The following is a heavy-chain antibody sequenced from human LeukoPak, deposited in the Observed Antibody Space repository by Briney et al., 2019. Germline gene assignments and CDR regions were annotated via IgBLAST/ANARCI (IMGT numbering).Heavy chain of an antibody. CDR1: GFTFSSYG. CDR2: ISYVRIIY. D-gene: IGHD6-19*01. V-gene: IGHV3-30*19. CDR3: ARDEWQWLGPLFDY. Sequence: QPGRSLRLSCAASGFTFSSYGMHWVRKAPGKGLEGVVFISYVRIIYYYPPSVNARFTISTHNSNNTLYLQINSLRTEDTAVYYCARDEWQWLGPLFDYWGQGTLVTVSS. J-gene: IGHJ4*02.